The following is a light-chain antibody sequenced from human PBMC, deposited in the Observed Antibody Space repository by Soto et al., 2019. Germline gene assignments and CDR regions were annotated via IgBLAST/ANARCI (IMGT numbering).Light chain of an antibody. V-gene: IGLV2-14*01. Sequence: VLTQPPSLSWAPVPSVTISWPRTSSYVGGYNYVSWYQQHPGKAPQLIIYDVSNRPSGVSNRFSGSKSGNTASLTISGLQAEDEADYYCSSYTSSSTLVFGTGTKVTVL. CDR1: SSYVGGYNY. CDR2: DVS. J-gene: IGLJ1*01. CDR3: SSYTSSSTLV.